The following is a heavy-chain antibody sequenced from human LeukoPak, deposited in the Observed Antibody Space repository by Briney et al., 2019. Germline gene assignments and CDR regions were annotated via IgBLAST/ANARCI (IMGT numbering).Heavy chain of an antibody. CDR1: SGSISSGGYY. D-gene: IGHD6-13*01. V-gene: IGHV4-31*03. CDR3: ARAFGASWYYFDY. CDR2: IYYNGRT. J-gene: IGHJ4*02. Sequence: SQTLSLTCTVSSGSISSGGYYWSWIRQHPGKSLEWIGYIYYNGRTYYNPSLNSRVTISVDTSEDQFSLKLASVTAADTAVYFCARAFGASWYYFDYWGQGTLVTVSS.